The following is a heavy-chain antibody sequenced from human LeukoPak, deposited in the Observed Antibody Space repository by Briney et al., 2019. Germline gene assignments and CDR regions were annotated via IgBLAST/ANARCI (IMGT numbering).Heavy chain of an antibody. D-gene: IGHD2-8*01. V-gene: IGHV3-23*01. J-gene: IGHJ4*02. CDR2: ISGSGGST. CDR3: AKDRSCINDVCHGAFDY. Sequence: GGSLRLSCAASGVIFSSYAMSWVREAPGKGLEWGSPISGSGGSTYYADSVKGGFTISRDNSKNTLYLQMNSLRAYDTAVYYCAKDRSCINDVCHGAFDYWGQGTLVTVSS. CDR1: GVIFSSYA.